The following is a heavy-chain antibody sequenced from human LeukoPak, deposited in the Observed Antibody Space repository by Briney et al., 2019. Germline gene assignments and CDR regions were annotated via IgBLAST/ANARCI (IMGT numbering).Heavy chain of an antibody. CDR2: INHSGST. CDR3: ARSSRIAAAGFFFDY. Sequence: SETLSLTCAVYGGSLSGYYWSWMRQPPGKGLESIGEINHSGSTNYNPSLKSRVAISVDTSKNQFSLKLSSVTAADTAVYYCARSSRIAAAGFFFDYWGQGTLVTVSS. J-gene: IGHJ4*02. V-gene: IGHV4-34*01. CDR1: GGSLSGYY. D-gene: IGHD6-13*01.